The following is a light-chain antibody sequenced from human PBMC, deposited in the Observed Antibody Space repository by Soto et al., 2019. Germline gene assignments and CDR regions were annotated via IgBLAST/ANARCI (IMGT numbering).Light chain of an antibody. CDR1: TSNIESNT. CDR3: AAWDDSLNGVV. CDR2: SNN. V-gene: IGLV1-44*01. Sequence: QAVVTQPPSASGTPGLRVTISCSGSTSNIESNTVNWYQHLPGTAPKLLIHSNNQRPSGVPDRFSGSKSGTSASLAISGLQSEDEADYYCAAWDDSLNGVVFGGGTKLTVL. J-gene: IGLJ2*01.